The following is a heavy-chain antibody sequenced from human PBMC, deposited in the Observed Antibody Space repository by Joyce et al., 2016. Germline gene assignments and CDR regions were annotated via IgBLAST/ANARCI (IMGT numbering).Heavy chain of an antibody. CDR1: GFTYSTYK. V-gene: IGHV3-21*01. CDR3: ARGSFGSDAFDI. CDR2: ISSSSSYI. Sequence: EVQLVESGGGLVKPGGSLRLSCAASGFTYSTYKMTWVRQAPGKGLDWVSEISSSSSYIYYADSVKGRFTVSRDNAKNSLYLQMNSLRAEDTAVYYCARGSFGSDAFDIWGQGTMVTVSS. D-gene: IGHD3-10*01. J-gene: IGHJ3*02.